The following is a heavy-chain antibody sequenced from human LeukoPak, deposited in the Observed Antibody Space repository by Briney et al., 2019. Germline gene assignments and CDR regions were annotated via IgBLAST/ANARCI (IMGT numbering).Heavy chain of an antibody. D-gene: IGHD6-13*01. CDR1: GFTFSSYV. V-gene: IGHV3-66*01. J-gene: IGHJ4*02. CDR3: ARVGIAAAGTVDY. CDR2: IYSGGST. Sequence: GGSLRLSCAASGFTFSSYVIHWVRQAPGKGLEWVSVIYSGGSTYYADSVKGRFTISRDNSKNTLYLQMNSLRAEDTAVYYCARVGIAAAGTVDYWGQGTLVTVSS.